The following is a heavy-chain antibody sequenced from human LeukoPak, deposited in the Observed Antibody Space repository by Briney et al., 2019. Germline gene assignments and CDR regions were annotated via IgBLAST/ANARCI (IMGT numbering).Heavy chain of an antibody. CDR1: GFTFSSYW. CDR3: AREYYYDSSGYPLDY. CDR2: IKQDGSEK. D-gene: IGHD3-22*01. Sequence: QAGGSLRLSCAASGFTFSSYWMSWVRQAPGKGLEWVANIKQDGSEKYYVDSVKGRFTISRDNAKNSLYLQMNSLRAEDTAVYYCAREYYYDSSGYPLDYWGQGALVTVSS. V-gene: IGHV3-7*01. J-gene: IGHJ4*02.